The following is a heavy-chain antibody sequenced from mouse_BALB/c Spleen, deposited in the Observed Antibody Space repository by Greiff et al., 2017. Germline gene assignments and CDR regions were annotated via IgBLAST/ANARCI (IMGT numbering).Heavy chain of an antibody. Sequence: EVKLMESGPELEKPGASVKISCKASGYSFTGYNMNWVKQSNGKSLEWIGNIDPYYGGTSYNQKFKGKATLTVDKSSSTAYMQLKSLTSEDTAVYYCAKEAYGNYRYFDVWGAGTTVTVSS. CDR2: IDPYYGGT. V-gene: IGHV1-39*01. D-gene: IGHD2-1*01. J-gene: IGHJ1*01. CDR3: AKEAYGNYRYFDV. CDR1: GYSFTGYN.